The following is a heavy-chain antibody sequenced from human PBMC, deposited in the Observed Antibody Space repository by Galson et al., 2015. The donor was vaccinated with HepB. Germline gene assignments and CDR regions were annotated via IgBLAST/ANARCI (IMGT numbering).Heavy chain of an antibody. J-gene: IGHJ4*02. Sequence: SLRLSCAASRFSFSSYGMHWVRQAPGKGLDWVAVISYDGGNEYYADTVKGRFTIFRANSKTTMYLQPTRLRPEDTAVYFCAKDRQMWFGELEGGYFDYWGQGTLVTVSS. D-gene: IGHD3-10*01. CDR1: RFSFSSYG. CDR3: AKDRQMWFGELEGGYFDY. V-gene: IGHV3-30*18. CDR2: ISYDGGNE.